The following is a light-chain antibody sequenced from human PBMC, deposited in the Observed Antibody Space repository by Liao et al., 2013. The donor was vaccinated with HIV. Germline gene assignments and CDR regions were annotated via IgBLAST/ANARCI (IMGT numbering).Light chain of an antibody. J-gene: IGLJ3*02. Sequence: SYELTQPPSVSVAPGKTARITCGGNNIGSKSVHWYQQKPGQAPVLVIYYDTDRPSGIPERFSGSNSGNTATLTISGTQTLDEADYYCQAWDNYSWVFGGGTKVTVL. CDR1: NIGSKS. V-gene: IGLV3-21*01. CDR2: YDT. CDR3: QAWDNYSWV.